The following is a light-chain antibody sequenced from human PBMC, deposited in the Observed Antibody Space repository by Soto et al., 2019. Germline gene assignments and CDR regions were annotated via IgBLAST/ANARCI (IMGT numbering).Light chain of an antibody. Sequence: DIQMTQSPSSLSASVGERVTITCRASQSLGRRLTWYQQKAGEAPKLLIYETSNWQNGVPSRFSGSGSETDFTLTINSLQPEDFAIYFCQQSFGPPYTFGQGTKLETK. CDR2: ETS. V-gene: IGKV1-39*01. J-gene: IGKJ2*01. CDR3: QQSFGPPYT. CDR1: QSLGRR.